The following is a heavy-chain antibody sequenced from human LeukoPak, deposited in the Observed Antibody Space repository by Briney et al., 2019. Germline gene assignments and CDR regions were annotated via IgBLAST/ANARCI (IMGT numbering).Heavy chain of an antibody. V-gene: IGHV3-53*01. CDR3: AKEGDCSTTSCLTGGLDV. CDR1: GFIVSANY. D-gene: IGHD2-2*01. CDR2: IYTGGST. Sequence: GGSLRLSCAASGFIVSANYMSWVRQAPGKGLEWVSVIYTGGSTYYADSVKGRFTISRDNSKNTVYLQMTSRRAEDTAVYYCAKEGDCSTTSCLTGGLDVWGKGTTVTVSS. J-gene: IGHJ6*04.